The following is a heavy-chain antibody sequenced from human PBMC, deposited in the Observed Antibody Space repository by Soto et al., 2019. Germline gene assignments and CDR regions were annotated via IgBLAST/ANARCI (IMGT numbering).Heavy chain of an antibody. CDR2: FYYSGST. CDR3: ARSVFP. CDR1: GGSISTGGYY. Sequence: QVQLQESGPGLVKPSQTLSLTCTVSGGSISTGGYYWNWIRQHPGKGLEWIGYFYYSGSTYYNPSLTSRVTISVTTSKTQFSLKLSAVTAADTAVYYCARSVFPWGQGTLVTVSS. J-gene: IGHJ5*02. V-gene: IGHV4-31*03.